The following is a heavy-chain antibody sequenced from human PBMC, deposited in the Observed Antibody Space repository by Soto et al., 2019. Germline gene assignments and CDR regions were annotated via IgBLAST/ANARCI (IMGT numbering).Heavy chain of an antibody. CDR1: SGSISSTNW. CDR3: ARDCSSSSCYGRAFDV. V-gene: IGHV4-4*02. D-gene: IGHD2-2*01. Sequence: PSETLSLTCAVSSGSISSTNWCSWVRQPPGKGLEWIGEIYHSGSINYNPSLKSRVTMSVDKSKNQFSLKLSSVTAADTAVYYCARDCSSSSCYGRAFDVWGQGTMVTVSS. CDR2: IYHSGSI. J-gene: IGHJ3*01.